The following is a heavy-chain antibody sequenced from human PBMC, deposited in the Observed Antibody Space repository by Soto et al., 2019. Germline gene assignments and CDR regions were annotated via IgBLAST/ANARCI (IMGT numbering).Heavy chain of an antibody. V-gene: IGHV4-34*01. CDR2: INYREDT. D-gene: IGHD3-16*01. CDR1: RGSVCGFS. Sequence: PSETLSLTCAVCRGSVCGFSCNWVRQPPGKGLEWIGEINYREDTNTTYNPSLKSRVTISADRTNNQLFLRVTSVTAADTAIYYCARDHDYVWGCHRNWLGLWGQGTPVTVSS. CDR3: ARDHDYVWGCHRNWLGL. J-gene: IGHJ5*02.